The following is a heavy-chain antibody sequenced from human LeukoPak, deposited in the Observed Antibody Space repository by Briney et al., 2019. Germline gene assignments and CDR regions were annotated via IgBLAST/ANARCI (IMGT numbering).Heavy chain of an antibody. CDR1: GFIFSSYA. Sequence: GSLRLSCAASGFIFSSYAMSWVRQAPGKGLEWVSAISGGGGSTYYADSVKGRFTISRDNSKNTVYLEMNSLRAEDTAVYYCAKFYYDFWSGYYLPWGQGTLVTVSS. CDR2: ISGGGGST. CDR3: AKFYYDFWSGYYLP. V-gene: IGHV3-23*01. D-gene: IGHD3-3*01. J-gene: IGHJ5*02.